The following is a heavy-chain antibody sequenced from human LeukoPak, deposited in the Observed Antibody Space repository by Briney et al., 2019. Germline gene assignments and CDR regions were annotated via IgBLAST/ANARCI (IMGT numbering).Heavy chain of an antibody. J-gene: IGHJ5*02. CDR3: ARDRTVDTAMAPLNWFDP. V-gene: IGHV1-46*01. CDR1: GYTFTSYY. CDR2: INPSGGST. Sequence: GASVKVSCKASGYTFTSYYMHWVRQAPGQGLEWMGIINPSGGSTSYAQKFQGRVTMTRDMSTSTVYMELSSLRSEDTAVYYCARDRTVDTAMAPLNWFDPWGQGTLVTVSS. D-gene: IGHD5-18*01.